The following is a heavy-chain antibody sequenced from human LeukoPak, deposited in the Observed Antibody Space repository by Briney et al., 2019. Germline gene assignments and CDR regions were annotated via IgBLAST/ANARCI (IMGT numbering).Heavy chain of an antibody. V-gene: IGHV1-69*13. Sequence: VKVSCKASGYTFTSYDINWVRQAPGQGLEWMGGIIPIFGTANYAQKFQDRVTITADESTSTAYMELSSLRSEDTAIYYCASRLYCSNTRCRNFPFAYWGQGTLVTVSS. D-gene: IGHD2-2*01. CDR1: GYTFTSYD. CDR2: IIPIFGTA. CDR3: ASRLYCSNTRCRNFPFAY. J-gene: IGHJ4*02.